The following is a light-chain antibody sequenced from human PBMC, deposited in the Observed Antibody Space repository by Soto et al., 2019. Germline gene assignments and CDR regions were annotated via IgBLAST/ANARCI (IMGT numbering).Light chain of an antibody. J-gene: IGKJ1*01. V-gene: IGKV3-20*01. CDR3: QQYGSWT. CDR2: GTS. CDR1: QTISSNN. Sequence: EIVLTQSPGTLSVSPGERATLSCRASQTISSNNLAWYQQKPGHAPSLLIYGTSSSATRIPDRFSGSGSGTDFTLTISRLEPEDSAIYYCQQYGSWTFGQGTKVEI.